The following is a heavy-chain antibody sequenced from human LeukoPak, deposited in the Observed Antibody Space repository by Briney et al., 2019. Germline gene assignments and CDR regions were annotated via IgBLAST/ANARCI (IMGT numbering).Heavy chain of an antibody. J-gene: IGHJ4*02. CDR1: GFTFSSYS. CDR3: ARDQGDSSRDY. Sequence: GGSLRLSCAASGFTFSSYSMNWVRQAPGKGLEWASYISSSSSTVYYADSVKGRFTISRDNAKNSLYLQMNSLRAEDTAVYYCARDQGDSSRDYWGQGTLVTVSS. V-gene: IGHV3-48*01. D-gene: IGHD3-16*01. CDR2: ISSSSSTV.